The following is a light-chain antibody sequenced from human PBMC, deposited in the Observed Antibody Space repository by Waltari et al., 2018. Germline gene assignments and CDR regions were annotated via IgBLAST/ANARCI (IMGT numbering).Light chain of an antibody. CDR3: CSYAGLGIYV. J-gene: IGLJ1*01. V-gene: IGLV2-23*02. CDR2: EVT. CDR1: SSDVGNYNL. Sequence: QSGLTQPASVSGSPGQSITISCTGTSSDVGNYNLVSWYQQYPGKAPKLMVYEVTKRASGVSVLFSGSKAGNAASLTIYGLQSDDEADYYCCSYAGLGIYVFGTGTKVTVL.